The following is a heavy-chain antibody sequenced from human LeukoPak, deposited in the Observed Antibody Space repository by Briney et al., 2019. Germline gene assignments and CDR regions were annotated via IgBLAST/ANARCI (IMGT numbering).Heavy chain of an antibody. J-gene: IGHJ3*02. CDR1: GSNFNRDG. CDR3: VRDESPSERSGYYDAFDI. D-gene: IGHD3-22*01. CDR2: IKQDGSLK. V-gene: IGHV3-7*01. Sequence: PGGSLRLSCAASGSNFNRDGMMWVRQAPGKGLEWVANIKQDGSLKYYMDSVKGRFTISRDNAKNSLYLQMNSLRAEDTDVYYCVRDESPSERSGYYDAFDIWGRGTMVTVSS.